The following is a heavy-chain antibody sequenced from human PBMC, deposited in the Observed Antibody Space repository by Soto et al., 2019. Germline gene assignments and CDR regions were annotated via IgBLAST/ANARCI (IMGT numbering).Heavy chain of an antibody. Sequence: GGSLRLSCAASGFTFGSYWMSWVRQAPGKGLEWVANINPGGRQKNYVDSVQGRFSISRDDAEKSHHLQMNSLRVEDTGVYYCAKYGAGSYGAYALDMWGQGTMVTVS. CDR3: AKYGAGSYGAYALDM. D-gene: IGHD3-10*01. CDR2: INPGGRQK. J-gene: IGHJ3*02. CDR1: GFTFGSYW. V-gene: IGHV3-7*01.